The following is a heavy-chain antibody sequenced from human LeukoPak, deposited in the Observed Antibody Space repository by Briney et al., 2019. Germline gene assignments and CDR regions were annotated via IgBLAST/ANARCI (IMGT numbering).Heavy chain of an antibody. CDR3: ARDLAYSRLDY. D-gene: IGHD5-18*01. CDR1: GFSFSTYG. V-gene: IGHV3-33*01. Sequence: GGSLRLSCAASGFSFSTYGMHWVRQAPGKGLEWVAVIWYDGSNKYYADSVRGRFTISRDNSENTLYLQMNSLRAEDTAVYYCARDLAYSRLDYWGQGMLVTVSS. J-gene: IGHJ4*02. CDR2: IWYDGSNK.